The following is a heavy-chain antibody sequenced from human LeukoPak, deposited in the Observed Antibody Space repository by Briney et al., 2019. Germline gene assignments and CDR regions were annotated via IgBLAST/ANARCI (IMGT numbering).Heavy chain of an antibody. CDR1: GFTFSSYA. V-gene: IGHV3-23*01. CDR2: ISGSGGST. Sequence: QPGGSLRLSCAASGFTFSSYAMSWVRQAPGKGLEWVSAISGSGGSTYYADSVKGRFTISRDNSKNTLYLQMNSLRAVDTAVHYCAKDGLRYFDWLLSTYWGQGTLVTVSS. CDR3: AKDGLRYFDWLLSTY. D-gene: IGHD3-9*01. J-gene: IGHJ4*02.